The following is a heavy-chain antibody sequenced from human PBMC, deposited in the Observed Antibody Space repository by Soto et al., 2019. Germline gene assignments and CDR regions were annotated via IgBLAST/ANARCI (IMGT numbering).Heavy chain of an antibody. V-gene: IGHV3-33*05. CDR2: ISDDESDK. D-gene: IGHD2-15*01. J-gene: IGHJ2*01. Sequence: KGLEWVAVISDDESDKYYADSVKGRFTISRDNSKNKLYLKMNSLRDEDTVVYYCENFFFQGEDCISGCSTVLEFWLKRSFDL. CDR3: ENFFFQGEDCISGCSTVLEFWLKRSFDL.